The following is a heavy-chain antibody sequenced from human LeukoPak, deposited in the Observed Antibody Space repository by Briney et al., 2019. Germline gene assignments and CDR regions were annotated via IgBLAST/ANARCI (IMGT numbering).Heavy chain of an antibody. V-gene: IGHV4-59*01. CDR2: IYYSGST. CDR3: ARGGQLLLPYYFDY. CDR1: GGSISSYY. Sequence: SETLSLTCTVSGGSISSYYWSWIRQPPGKGLEWIGYIYYSGSTNYNPSLKSRVTISVDTSKNQFSLKLSSVTAADTAVHYCARGGQLLLPYYFDYWGQGTLVTVSS. D-gene: IGHD2-2*01. J-gene: IGHJ4*02.